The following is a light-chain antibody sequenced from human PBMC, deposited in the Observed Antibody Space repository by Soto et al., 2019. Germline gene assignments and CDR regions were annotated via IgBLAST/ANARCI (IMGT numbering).Light chain of an antibody. CDR1: HSISSN. Sequence: EIVVTQSPATLSVSPGKRVVLSCGASHSISSNLAWYQQKPGQTPRLLIFGASARATGVPARFSGSGSGTEFTLTISSLQSEDFAVYYCQQCDDWPRTFGQGTKVDIK. J-gene: IGKJ1*01. V-gene: IGKV3-15*01. CDR3: QQCDDWPRT. CDR2: GAS.